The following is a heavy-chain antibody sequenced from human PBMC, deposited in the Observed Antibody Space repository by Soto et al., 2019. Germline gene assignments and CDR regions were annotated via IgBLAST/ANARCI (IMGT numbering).Heavy chain of an antibody. J-gene: IGHJ6*02. CDR1: GFTFSSYW. V-gene: IGHV3-7*03. CDR3: AREVATIRYYYYGMDV. CDR2: IKQDGSEK. Sequence: GGSLSLSCAASGFTFSSYWMSWVRQAPGKGLEWVANIKQDGSEKYYVDSVKGRFTISRDNAKNSLYLQMNSLRAEDTAVYYCAREVATIRYYYYGMDVWGQGTTVTVSS. D-gene: IGHD5-12*01.